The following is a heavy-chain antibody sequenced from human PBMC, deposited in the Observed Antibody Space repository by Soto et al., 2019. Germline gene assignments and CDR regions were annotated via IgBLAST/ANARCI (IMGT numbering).Heavy chain of an antibody. CDR2: INAGNGNT. J-gene: IGHJ6*03. CDR1: GYTFTSYA. CDR3: ARDYTVGDRSGGSCDGYYYYYYMDV. V-gene: IGHV1-3*01. D-gene: IGHD2-15*01. Sequence: ASVKVSCTAPGYTFTSYAMHCVRQAPGQRLEWMGWINAGNGNTKYSQKFQGRVTITRDTSASTAYMELSSLRSEDTAVYYCARDYTVGDRSGGSCDGYYYYYYMDVWGKGTTVTAP.